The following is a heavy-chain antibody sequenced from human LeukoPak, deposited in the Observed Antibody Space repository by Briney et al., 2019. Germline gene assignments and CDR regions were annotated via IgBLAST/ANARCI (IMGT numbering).Heavy chain of an antibody. D-gene: IGHD3-22*01. CDR3: AREGGDSSGYYPHYYFDY. Sequence: SETLSLTCTVSGGSISSGDYYWSWIRQPPGKGLEWIGYIYYSGSTYYNPSLKSRVTISVDTSKNQFSLKLSSVTAADTAVYYCAREGGDSSGYYPHYYFDYWGQGALVTVSS. CDR2: IYYSGST. V-gene: IGHV4-30-4*01. CDR1: GGSISSGDYY. J-gene: IGHJ4*02.